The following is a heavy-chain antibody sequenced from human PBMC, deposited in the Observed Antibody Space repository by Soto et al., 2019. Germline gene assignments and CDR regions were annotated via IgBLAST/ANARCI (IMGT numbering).Heavy chain of an antibody. J-gene: IGHJ3*02. V-gene: IGHV4-34*01. CDR2: MSHSGGT. CDR3: ARVELGTATTLVDAFDI. D-gene: IGHD1-1*01. Sequence: QVQLQQWGAGLLKPSETLSLTCAVFGGSVNSGNYYWSWIRQPPGKGLEWIGEMSHSGGTHFNPCLKSRVPMSVDTSKNQFSLKMSSVTAADTALYYCARVELGTATTLVDAFDIWGPGTMVTVSS. CDR1: GGSVNSGNYY.